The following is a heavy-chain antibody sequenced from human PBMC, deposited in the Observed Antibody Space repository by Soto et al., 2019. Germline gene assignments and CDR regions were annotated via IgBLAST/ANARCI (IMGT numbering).Heavy chain of an antibody. V-gene: IGHV1-18*01. CDR2: ISTYNGNT. J-gene: IGHJ5*02. CDR3: ARGFRVAATRWWFDP. CDR1: GYTFTSYD. Sequence: QVQLVQSGAEVKKPGASVKVSCKASGYTFTSYDISWVRQAPGQGLQWMGWISTYNGNTNYAQKLQGRVTMTTDTSTSTAYMELRSLRSDDTAVYYCARGFRVAATRWWFDPWGLGTLVTVSS. D-gene: IGHD2-15*01.